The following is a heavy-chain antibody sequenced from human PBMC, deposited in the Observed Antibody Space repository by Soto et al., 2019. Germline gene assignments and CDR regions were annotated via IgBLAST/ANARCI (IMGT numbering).Heavy chain of an antibody. D-gene: IGHD3-10*01. J-gene: IGHJ4*02. CDR2: ISSSGSTI. CDR1: GFTFSSYE. CDR3: AREVMFRGAPVNPFDY. V-gene: IGHV3-48*03. Sequence: GGSLRLSCAASGFTFSSYEMNWVRQAPGKGLEWVSYISSSGSTIYYADSVRGRFTISRDNAKNSLYLQMNSLRAEDTAVYYCAREVMFRGAPVNPFDYWGQGTLVTVSS.